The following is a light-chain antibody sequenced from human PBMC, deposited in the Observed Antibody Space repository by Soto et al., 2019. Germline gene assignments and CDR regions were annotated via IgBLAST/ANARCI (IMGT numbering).Light chain of an antibody. CDR2: AAS. V-gene: IGKV1-39*01. CDR1: QGIDTS. CDR3: QQTYSLPRT. Sequence: ILLTQSPSSLSASVGDRVTITCRASQGIDTSLAWYQQKPGEAPKLLIYAASSLHSGVPSRFSGSGSGTDFTLIITNLQPEDIATYYCQQTYSLPRTFGQGTKVDI. J-gene: IGKJ1*01.